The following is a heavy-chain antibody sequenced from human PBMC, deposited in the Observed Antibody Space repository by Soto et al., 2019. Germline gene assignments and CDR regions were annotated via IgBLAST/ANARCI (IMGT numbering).Heavy chain of an antibody. Sequence: EVQLLESGGGLVQPGGSLRLSCAASGFTFSSYAMSWVHQAPGKGLEWVSAISGSGGSTYYADSVKGRFTISRDNSKNTLYLQMNSLRAEDTAVYYCAKASYYDFWSGYFDYWGQGTLVTVSS. CDR3: AKASYYDFWSGYFDY. D-gene: IGHD3-3*01. CDR1: GFTFSSYA. J-gene: IGHJ4*02. CDR2: ISGSGGST. V-gene: IGHV3-23*01.